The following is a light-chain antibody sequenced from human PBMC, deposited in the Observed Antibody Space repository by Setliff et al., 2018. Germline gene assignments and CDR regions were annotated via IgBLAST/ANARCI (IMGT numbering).Light chain of an antibody. Sequence: QSALAQPPSASGTPGQRVTISCSGTSSNIGSNAVNWYQQFPGTAPKLLIQTNNQRHFGVPDRFSGSKSGASVSLAISGLQSGDEADYYCAVWDDNLNGPVFGGGTKVTVL. J-gene: IGLJ2*01. CDR1: SSNIGSNA. CDR3: AVWDDNLNGPV. V-gene: IGLV1-44*01. CDR2: TNN.